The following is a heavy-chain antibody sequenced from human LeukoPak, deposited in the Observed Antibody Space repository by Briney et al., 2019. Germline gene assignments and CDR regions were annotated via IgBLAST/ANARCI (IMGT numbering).Heavy chain of an antibody. Sequence: GGSLRLSCAASGFTFSSYAMSWVRQAPGKGLEWVSSISGSGTYIYYADSLKDRFTISRDNAKNSLYLQMNSLRAEDTAVYYCVCLTGSFSDAFHIWGQGTMVTVSS. J-gene: IGHJ3*02. D-gene: IGHD1-26*01. CDR2: ISGSGTYI. CDR3: VCLTGSFSDAFHI. CDR1: GFTFSSYA. V-gene: IGHV3-21*01.